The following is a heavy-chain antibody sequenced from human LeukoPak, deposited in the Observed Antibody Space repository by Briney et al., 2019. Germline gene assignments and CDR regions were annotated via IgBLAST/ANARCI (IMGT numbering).Heavy chain of an antibody. CDR1: GDSISSGDSY. CDR2: IYYTGST. V-gene: IGHV4-31*03. CDR3: ATGRDAYKVGY. Sequence: NPSETLTRTCTVSGDSISSGDSYWNWIRQHPGEGLEWIGCIYYTGSTYYNPSLKSRITISVDTSKNQFSLKLNSVTAADTAVYYCATGRDAYKVGYWGQGTLVTVSS. D-gene: IGHD5-24*01. J-gene: IGHJ4*02.